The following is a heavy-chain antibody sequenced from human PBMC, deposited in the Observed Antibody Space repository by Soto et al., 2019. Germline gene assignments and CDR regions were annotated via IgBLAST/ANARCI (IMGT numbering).Heavy chain of an antibody. CDR3: AHRVGLQGNWNGGYFDF. J-gene: IGHJ4*02. Sequence: QITLKESGPPRVKPTQTLTLTCTFSGFSLSTSGVGVGCIRQPPGKALERLVLIYWDDDKRYNPSLKSRLTITKDTSKNQVVLTMTNMDPVDTATYYCAHRVGLQGNWNGGYFDFWGQGALVTVSS. CDR1: GFSLSTSGVG. D-gene: IGHD1-1*01. V-gene: IGHV2-5*02. CDR2: IYWDDDK.